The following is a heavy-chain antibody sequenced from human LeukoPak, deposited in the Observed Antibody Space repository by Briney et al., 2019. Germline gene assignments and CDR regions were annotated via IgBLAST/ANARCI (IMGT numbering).Heavy chain of an antibody. CDR1: GGSISSGDYY. D-gene: IGHD3-22*01. J-gene: IGHJ4*02. CDR2: IYYSGST. Sequence: PSQTLSLTCTVSGGSISSGDYYWSWIRQPPRKGLEWIGYIYYSGSTYCNPSLKSRVTISVDTSKNQFSLKLSSVTAADTAVYYCARVPWYYDSSGYEDDYWGQGTLVTVSS. CDR3: ARVPWYYDSSGYEDDY. V-gene: IGHV4-30-4*01.